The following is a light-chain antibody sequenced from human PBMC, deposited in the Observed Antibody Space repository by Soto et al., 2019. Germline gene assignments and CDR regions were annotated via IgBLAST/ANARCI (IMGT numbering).Light chain of an antibody. Sequence: QSALTQPASVSGSPGQSITISCTGTSSDVGGYNYVSWYQQHPDKAPRLMIYEVSNWPSGVSNRFSGSKSGNTASLTISGLQAEDEADYYCSSFTRSTAVVFGGGTKLTVL. J-gene: IGLJ3*02. CDR3: SSFTRSTAVV. CDR1: SSDVGGYNY. V-gene: IGLV2-14*01. CDR2: EVS.